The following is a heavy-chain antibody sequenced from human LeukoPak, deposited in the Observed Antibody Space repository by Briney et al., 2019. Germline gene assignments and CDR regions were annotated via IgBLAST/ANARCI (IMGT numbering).Heavy chain of an antibody. CDR2: ITSGSRYL. D-gene: IGHD3-22*01. V-gene: IGHV3-21*06. CDR1: GFTFSSYG. Sequence: PGRSLRLSCAASGFTFSSYGMHWVRQAPGKGLEWVASITSGSRYLYYGDSVKGRFTVSRDNTKNSLHLQMNSLRVDDTAVYYCARPSGYYAFDSWGQGTLVTVSS. CDR3: ARPSGYYAFDS. J-gene: IGHJ4*02.